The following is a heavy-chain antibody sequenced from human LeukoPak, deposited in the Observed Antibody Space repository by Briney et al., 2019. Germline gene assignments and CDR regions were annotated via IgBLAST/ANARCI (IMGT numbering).Heavy chain of an antibody. V-gene: IGHV1-18*01. CDR2: VVGHTGHT. Sequence: GASVKVSCKTPGHTFPKNGIAWVRQAPGQGLEWMGWVVGHTGHTKYTQKFQGRVVMTTDTSTATSYMELRSLKYDDTAIYYCVTVGRLHYVLEDWGQGTLVTVPS. CDR3: VTVGRLHYVLED. D-gene: IGHD1-20*01. CDR1: GHTFPKNG. J-gene: IGHJ4*02.